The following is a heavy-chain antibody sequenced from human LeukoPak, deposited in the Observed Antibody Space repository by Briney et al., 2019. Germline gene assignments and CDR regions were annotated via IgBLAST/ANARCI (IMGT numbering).Heavy chain of an antibody. CDR1: GFTFSSYS. J-gene: IGHJ6*03. Sequence: GGSLRLSCAASGFTFSSYSMNWVRQAPGKGLEWVSSISSSSSYIYYADSVKGRFTISRDNAKNSLYLQMNSLRAEDTAVYYCASTYYYDSSGYYWYYYYMDVWGKGTTVTVSS. CDR3: ASTYYYDSSGYYWYYYYMDV. CDR2: ISSSSSYI. V-gene: IGHV3-21*01. D-gene: IGHD3-22*01.